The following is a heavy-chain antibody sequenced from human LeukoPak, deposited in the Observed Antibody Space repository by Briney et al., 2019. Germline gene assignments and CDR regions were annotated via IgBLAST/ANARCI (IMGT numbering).Heavy chain of an antibody. D-gene: IGHD3-22*01. V-gene: IGHV4-34*01. CDR2: INHSGST. CDR1: GGSFSGYY. J-gene: IGHJ4*02. Sequence: PSETLSLTCAVYGGSFSGYYWSWIRQPPGKGLEWIGEINHSGSTNYNASLKSRVTISVDTYKNQFSLKLSSVTAADTAVYYCARGITMIVVVSYYFDYWGQGTLVTVSS. CDR3: ARGITMIVVVSYYFDY.